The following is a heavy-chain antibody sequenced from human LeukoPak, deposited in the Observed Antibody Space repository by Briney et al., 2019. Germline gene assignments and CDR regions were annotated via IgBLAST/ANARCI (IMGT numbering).Heavy chain of an antibody. CDR1: GSSLSELS. D-gene: IGHD5-18*01. Sequence: ASVKVSCTVSGSSLSELSLYWVRQAPGKGLEWMGGFDVVDSETFYAQKFQGRVTMTEDSSTDTAYMELRSLTSDDTALYYCAAGRPYSLLDYWGQGTLVTVSS. J-gene: IGHJ4*02. V-gene: IGHV1-24*01. CDR3: AAGRPYSLLDY. CDR2: FDVVDSET.